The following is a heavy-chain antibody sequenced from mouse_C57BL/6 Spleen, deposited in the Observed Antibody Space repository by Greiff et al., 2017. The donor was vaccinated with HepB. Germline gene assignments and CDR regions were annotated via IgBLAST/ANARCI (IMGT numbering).Heavy chain of an antibody. Sequence: EVQLVESEGGLVQPGSSMKLSCTASGFTFSDYYMAWVRQVPEKGLEWVANINYDGSSTYYLDSLKSRFIISRDNAKNILYLQMSSLKSEDTATYYCAREVYDGYLDYWGQGTTLTVSS. J-gene: IGHJ2*01. CDR1: GFTFSDYY. V-gene: IGHV5-16*01. D-gene: IGHD2-3*01. CDR3: AREVYDGYLDY. CDR2: INYDGSST.